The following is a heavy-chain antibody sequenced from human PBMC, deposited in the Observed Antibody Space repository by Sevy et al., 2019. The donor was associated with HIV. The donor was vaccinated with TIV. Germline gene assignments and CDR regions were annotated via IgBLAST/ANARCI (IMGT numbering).Heavy chain of an antibody. J-gene: IGHJ6*03. Sequence: GGSLRLSCAASGFTFSSYAMHWVRQAPGKGLEWVAVISYDGSNKYYADSVKGRFTISRDNSKNTLYLQMNSLRAEDTAVYYCARDRLRGYSGYGTYYYYYYMDVWGKGPTVTVSS. V-gene: IGHV3-30-3*01. CDR1: GFTFSSYA. CDR2: ISYDGSNK. CDR3: ARDRLRGYSGYGTYYYYYYMDV. D-gene: IGHD5-12*01.